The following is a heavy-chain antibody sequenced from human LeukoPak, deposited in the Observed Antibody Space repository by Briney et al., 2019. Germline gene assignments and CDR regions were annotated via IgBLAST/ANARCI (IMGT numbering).Heavy chain of an antibody. Sequence: ASETLSLTCTVSGGSISSYYWSWIRQPAGKGLEWIGRIYTSGNTNYNPSLESRVTMSLDTSRNQFSLKLRSVTAADTAVYYCARDSGYDLNSFDPWGQGTLVTVSS. CDR2: IYTSGNT. CDR3: ARDSGYDLNSFDP. V-gene: IGHV4-4*07. CDR1: GGSISSYY. D-gene: IGHD5-12*01. J-gene: IGHJ5*02.